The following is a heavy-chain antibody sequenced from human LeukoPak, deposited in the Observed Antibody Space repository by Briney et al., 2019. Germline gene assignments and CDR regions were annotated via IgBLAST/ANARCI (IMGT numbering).Heavy chain of an antibody. D-gene: IGHD2-15*01. CDR1: GFTVSSNY. J-gene: IGHJ4*02. CDR3: ARERRYCSGDNCYSGHDY. CDR2: ILSGGSI. Sequence: TGGSLRLSCAVSGFTVSSNYMSWVRQAPGKGLEWVSLILSGGSIDYADSLKDRFTISRDNSKNTVNLQINSLRPEDTAVYYCARERRYCSGDNCYSGHDYWGQGTLVIVSS. V-gene: IGHV3-53*01.